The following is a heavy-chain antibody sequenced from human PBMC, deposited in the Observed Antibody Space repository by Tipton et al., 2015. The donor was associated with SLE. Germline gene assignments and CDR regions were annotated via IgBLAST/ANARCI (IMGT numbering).Heavy chain of an antibody. CDR2: LSDIGRT. CDR3: ARQRDLDAFDI. V-gene: IGHV4-59*08. J-gene: IGHJ3*02. CDR1: GASFSGYY. Sequence: TLSLTCTVSGASFSGYYWSWIRQPPGKGLEWIGYLSDIGRTNYKSSLRSRVTISVDTSGNLLSLKVTSVTAADTAVYYCARQRDLDAFDIWGPGPMVIVSS.